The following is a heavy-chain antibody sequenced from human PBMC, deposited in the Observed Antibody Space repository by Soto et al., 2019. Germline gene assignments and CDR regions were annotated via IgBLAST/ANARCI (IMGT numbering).Heavy chain of an antibody. Sequence: VGSLRLSCVASGFTFRDFYLTWIRQGPGKGLEWISYISGSGDRIKYADSVKGRFTISRDTSKNSLYLQMNSLKVEDTGVYFCARGGKPTSDNYYGMDVWGQGTTVTVSS. CDR1: GFTFRDFY. CDR2: ISGSGDRI. V-gene: IGHV3-11*04. D-gene: IGHD3-16*01. J-gene: IGHJ6*02. CDR3: ARGGKPTSDNYYGMDV.